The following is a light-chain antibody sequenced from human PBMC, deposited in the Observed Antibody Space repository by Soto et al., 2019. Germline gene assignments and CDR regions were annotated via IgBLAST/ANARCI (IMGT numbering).Light chain of an antibody. CDR2: EVS. CDR3: TSFTSSSTQV. J-gene: IGLJ1*01. V-gene: IGLV2-14*01. Sequence: QSVLTQPVAVSGSLGQSITMSCTGTSGDVDAFDYVSWYQQHPGKAPKLMIFEVSDRPSGVSDRFSGSKSGSTASLTISGLQAEDEADYFCTSFTSSSTQVFGTGTKVTVL. CDR1: SGDVDAFDY.